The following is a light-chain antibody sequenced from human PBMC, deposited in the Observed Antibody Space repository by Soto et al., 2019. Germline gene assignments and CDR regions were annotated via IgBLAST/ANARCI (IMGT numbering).Light chain of an antibody. CDR1: SSDVGAYNY. CDR2: EVS. Sequence: QSALTQPPSASGSPGQSVTISCSGTSSDVGAYNYVSWYQQHPGKAPRLLIYEVSQRPSGVPDRFSGSKSANTASLTVSGLQPEDEADYYCSSYAGTNNLLYVFGTGTQLTVL. CDR3: SSYAGTNNLLYV. V-gene: IGLV2-8*01. J-gene: IGLJ1*01.